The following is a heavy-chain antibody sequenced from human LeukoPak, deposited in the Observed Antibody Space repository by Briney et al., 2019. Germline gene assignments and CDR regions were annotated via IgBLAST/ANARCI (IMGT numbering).Heavy chain of an antibody. Sequence: GGSLRLSCAASGFTFSSYGMHWVRQAPGKGLEWVAFIRYDGSNKYYADSVKGRFTISRDNSKNTLYLQMNSLRAEDTAVYYCAKDLSWFGESSFDYWGQGTLVTVSS. D-gene: IGHD3-10*01. CDR2: IRYDGSNK. J-gene: IGHJ4*02. V-gene: IGHV3-30*02. CDR3: AKDLSWFGESSFDY. CDR1: GFTFSSYG.